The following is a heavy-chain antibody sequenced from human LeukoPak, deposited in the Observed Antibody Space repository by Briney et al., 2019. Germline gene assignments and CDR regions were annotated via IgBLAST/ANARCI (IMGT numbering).Heavy chain of an antibody. CDR1: GFTFSSYA. D-gene: IGHD5-18*01. V-gene: IGHV3-23*01. Sequence: GGSLRLSCAASGFTFSSYAMSWVRQAPGKGLEWVSTISDSGGSTYYADSVKGRFTISRDNSKNTLHLQMNSLRAEDTAVYYCAKDTLHSYGRFDYWGQGTLVTVSS. CDR3: AKDTLHSYGRFDY. J-gene: IGHJ4*02. CDR2: ISDSGGST.